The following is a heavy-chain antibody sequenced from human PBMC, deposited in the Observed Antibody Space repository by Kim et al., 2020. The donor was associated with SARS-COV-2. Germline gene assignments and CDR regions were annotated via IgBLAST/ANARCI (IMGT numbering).Heavy chain of an antibody. CDR2: VYNIGSI. D-gene: IGHD5-18*01. Sequence: SETLSLTCTVSGGSISSYYWSWIRQPPGKGLEWIGYVYNIGSINYHPSLKSRVTISFDASKNQFSLKLSSVTAADTAVYYCARGYTYLLSYYFDSWGLGTLVTVSS. V-gene: IGHV4-59*01. CDR1: GGSISSYY. CDR3: ARGYTYLLSYYFDS. J-gene: IGHJ4*02.